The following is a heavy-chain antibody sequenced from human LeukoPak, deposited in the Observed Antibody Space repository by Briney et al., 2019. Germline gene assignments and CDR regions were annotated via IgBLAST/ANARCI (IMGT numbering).Heavy chain of an antibody. V-gene: IGHV1-2*04. D-gene: IGHD3-10*01. CDR3: AREARGGGSGSYYWDYYYYGMDV. CDR2: INPNSGGT. Sequence: ASVKVSCKASGYTFTGYYMHWVRQAPGQGLEWMGWINPNSGGTNYAQKFQGWVTMTRDTSISTAYMELSRLRSEDTAVYYCAREARGGGSGSYYWDYYYYGMDVWGQGTTVTVSS. CDR1: GYTFTGYY. J-gene: IGHJ6*02.